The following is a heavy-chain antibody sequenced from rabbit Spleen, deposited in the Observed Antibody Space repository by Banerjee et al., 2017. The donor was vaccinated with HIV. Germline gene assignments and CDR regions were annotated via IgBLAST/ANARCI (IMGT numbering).Heavy chain of an antibody. CDR1: GFSFSTNYY. D-gene: IGHD2-1*01. CDR2: IYGDRSGST. J-gene: IGHJ4*01. CDR3: ARGSAAMTMVITGFYLNL. Sequence: QSLEESGGDLVKPEGSLTLTCTASGFSFSTNYYMCWVRRTPGKGLECIACIYGDRSGSTYYANWAKGRFTISRTSSTTVNLEMTSLRAADTATYFCARGSAAMTMVITGFYLNLWGPGTLVTVS. V-gene: IGHV1S40*01.